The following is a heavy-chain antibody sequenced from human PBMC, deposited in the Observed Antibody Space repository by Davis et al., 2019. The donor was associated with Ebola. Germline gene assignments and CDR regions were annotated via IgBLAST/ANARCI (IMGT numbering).Heavy chain of an antibody. D-gene: IGHD3-22*01. CDR3: ARRVYDSSGYYYMDV. Sequence: GGSLSLSCAASGFTFDTYGMTWVRQAPGKGLEWVSGISWNGGITGYAGSVKGRFTISRDNAKNSLYLQMNSLRAEDTALYYCARRVYDSSGYYYMDVWGKGTTVTVSS. CDR2: ISWNGGIT. CDR1: GFTFDTYG. V-gene: IGHV3-20*04. J-gene: IGHJ6*03.